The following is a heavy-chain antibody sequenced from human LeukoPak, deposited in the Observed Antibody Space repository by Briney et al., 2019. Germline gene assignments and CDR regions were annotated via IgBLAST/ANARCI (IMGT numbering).Heavy chain of an antibody. CDR2: ISYDGSNK. J-gene: IGHJ6*04. CDR3: AKEGVKCSSTSCYRNYYYYGMDV. V-gene: IGHV3-30*18. CDR1: GFTFSSYG. Sequence: SGRSLRLSCAASGFTFSSYGMRWVRQAPGKGLEWVAVISYDGSNKYYADSVRDRFTISRDNSKNTLYLQMNSLRAEDTAVYYCAKEGVKCSSTSCYRNYYYYGMDVWGKGTTVTVSS. D-gene: IGHD2-2*02.